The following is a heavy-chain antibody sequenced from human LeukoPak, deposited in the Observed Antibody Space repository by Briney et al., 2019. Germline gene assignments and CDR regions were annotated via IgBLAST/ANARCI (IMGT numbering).Heavy chain of an antibody. J-gene: IGHJ4*02. Sequence: PGGSLRLSCAASGFTLSSYAMSWVRQAPGKGLEWVSLISGNAGSTYYADSVKGRFTISRDITKNTLYLQMNSLRAEDTAVYYCAKDQRSGYEWDYYFDYWGQGTLVTVSS. V-gene: IGHV3-23*01. D-gene: IGHD5-12*01. CDR2: ISGNAGST. CDR1: GFTLSSYA. CDR3: AKDQRSGYEWDYYFDY.